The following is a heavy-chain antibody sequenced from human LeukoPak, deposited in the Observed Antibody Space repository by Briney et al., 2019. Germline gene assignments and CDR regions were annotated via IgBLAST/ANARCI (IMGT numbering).Heavy chain of an antibody. CDR1: GGSISSYY. J-gene: IGHJ4*02. CDR2: FHHSGST. CDR3: ARETRNYYDSSGYYCFDY. D-gene: IGHD3-22*01. Sequence: SETLSLTCTVSGGSISSYYWTWIRQSPGKGLEWIGFFHHSGSTNYNPSFKSRVTISVDTSKNQFSLKLSSVTAADTAVYYCARETRNYYDSSGYYCFDYWGQGTLVTVSS. V-gene: IGHV4-59*12.